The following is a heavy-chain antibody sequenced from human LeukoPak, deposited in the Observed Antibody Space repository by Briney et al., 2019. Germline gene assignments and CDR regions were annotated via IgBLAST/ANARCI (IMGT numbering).Heavy chain of an antibody. CDR1: GFTFSSYA. Sequence: GGSLRLSCAASGFTFSSYAMSWVRQAPGKGLEWVSAISGSGGSTYYADSVKGRFTISRDNSKNTLYLQMNSLRAEDTALYHCARRRHYDSSGYPYFDYWGQGTLVTVSS. J-gene: IGHJ4*02. CDR3: ARRRHYDSSGYPYFDY. V-gene: IGHV3-23*01. D-gene: IGHD3-22*01. CDR2: ISGSGGST.